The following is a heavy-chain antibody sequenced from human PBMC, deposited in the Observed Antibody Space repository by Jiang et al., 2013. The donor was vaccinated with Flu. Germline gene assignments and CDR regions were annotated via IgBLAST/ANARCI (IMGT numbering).Heavy chain of an antibody. Sequence: QLLESGGGVVQPGGSLRLSCAASGFTFSSYGMHWVRQAPGKGLEWVAFIRYDGSNKYYADSVKGRFTISRDNSKNTLYLQMNSLRAEDTAVYYCAKRSVPWYWGQGTLVTVSS. CDR3: AKRSVPWY. J-gene: IGHJ4*02. CDR1: GFTFSSYG. V-gene: IGHV3-30*02. CDR2: IRYDGSNK.